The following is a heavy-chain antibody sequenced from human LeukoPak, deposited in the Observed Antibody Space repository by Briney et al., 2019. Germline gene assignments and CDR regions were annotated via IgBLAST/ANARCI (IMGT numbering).Heavy chain of an antibody. V-gene: IGHV1-46*01. CDR2: INPSGGST. D-gene: IGHD2-2*01. Sequence: ASVKVSCKASGYTFTSYYMHWVRQAPGQGLEWMGIINPSGGSTSYAQKFQGRVTMTRDTSTSTVYMELRSLRSDDTAVYYCARLLGYCSSTSCPLFDYWGQGTLVTVSS. CDR1: GYTFTSYY. J-gene: IGHJ4*02. CDR3: ARLLGYCSSTSCPLFDY.